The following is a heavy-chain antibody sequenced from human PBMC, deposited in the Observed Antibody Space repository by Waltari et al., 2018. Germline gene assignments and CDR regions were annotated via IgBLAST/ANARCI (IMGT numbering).Heavy chain of an antibody. J-gene: IGHJ6*02. Sequence: QVELVESGGDVVQPGRSLSLSCATSGFPFRADGMHWLRQVPGKGLEWVAHIWHDGSKKYYADSVKGRFTISRDNSKNTVYLQISNLRPEDTAMYFCSKPLQFSNVFEVWGQGTRVIVSS. V-gene: IGHV3-33*08. CDR3: SKPLQFSNVFEV. CDR2: IWHDGSKK. CDR1: GFPFRADG. D-gene: IGHD3-16*01.